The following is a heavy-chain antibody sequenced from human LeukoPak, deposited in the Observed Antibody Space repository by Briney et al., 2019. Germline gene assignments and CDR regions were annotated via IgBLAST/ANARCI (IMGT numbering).Heavy chain of an antibody. CDR1: GFTFSSYA. V-gene: IGHV3-64D*06. Sequence: GGSLRLSCSASGFTFSSYAMHWVRQAPGKGLEYVSAISSNGGSTYYADSVKGRFTISGDNSKNTLYLQMSSLRAEDTAVYYCVKAGYSSSWYYFDYWGQGTLLTVSS. CDR3: VKAGYSSSWYYFDY. J-gene: IGHJ4*02. CDR2: ISSNGGST. D-gene: IGHD6-13*01.